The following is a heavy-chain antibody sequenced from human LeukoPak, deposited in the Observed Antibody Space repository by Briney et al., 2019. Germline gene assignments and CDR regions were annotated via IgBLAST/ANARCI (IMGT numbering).Heavy chain of an antibody. D-gene: IGHD3-10*01. Sequence: PSETLSLTCAVYGGSFSGYYWSWIRQPPGKGLEWIGEINHSGCTNYNPSLKSRVTISVDTSKNQFSLKLSSVTAADTAVYYCARVLPAMVRGVIDYWGQGTLVTVSS. V-gene: IGHV4-34*01. CDR2: INHSGCT. J-gene: IGHJ4*02. CDR3: ARVLPAMVRGVIDY. CDR1: GGSFSGYY.